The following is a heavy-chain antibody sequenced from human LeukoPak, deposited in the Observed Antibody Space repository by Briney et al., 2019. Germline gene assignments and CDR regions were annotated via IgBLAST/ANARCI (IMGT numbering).Heavy chain of an antibody. J-gene: IGHJ5*02. CDR2: INPNSGGT. Sequence: ASVKVSCKASGYTFTGYYMHWVRQAPGQGLEWMGWINPNSGGTNYAQKFQGRVTMTRDTSISTAYMELSRLRSDDTAVYYCARSFTFGGVIVEPWGQGTLVTVSS. CDR3: ARSFTFGGVIVEP. CDR1: GYTFTGYY. V-gene: IGHV1-2*02. D-gene: IGHD3-16*02.